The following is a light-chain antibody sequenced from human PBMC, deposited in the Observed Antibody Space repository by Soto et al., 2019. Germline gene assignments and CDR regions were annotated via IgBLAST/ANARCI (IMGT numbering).Light chain of an antibody. Sequence: DIQMTQSPSSLSASVGDSVTITCRASQSISSYLNWYQQKPGKAPKLLIYAASSLQSGVPSRFSGSGSGTDFNLNINSLQPEDFATYFCQQSFTTPLTFGGGTRWIS. CDR1: QSISSY. CDR2: AAS. CDR3: QQSFTTPLT. J-gene: IGKJ4*01. V-gene: IGKV1-39*01.